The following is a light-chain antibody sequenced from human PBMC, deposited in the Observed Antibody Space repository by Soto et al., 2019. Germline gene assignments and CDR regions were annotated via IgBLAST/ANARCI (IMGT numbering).Light chain of an antibody. CDR1: NIGDKS. J-gene: IGLJ2*01. Sequence: SYELTQPPSMSVTPGQTARIACGGHNIGDKSVHWYQQKPGQAPVLVVYDDGDRPSGIPERFSGSNSGNTATLTITRVEAGDEADYHCQVWDSSSDHRVVFGGGTKVTVL. CDR3: QVWDSSSDHRVV. CDR2: DDG. V-gene: IGLV3-21*02.